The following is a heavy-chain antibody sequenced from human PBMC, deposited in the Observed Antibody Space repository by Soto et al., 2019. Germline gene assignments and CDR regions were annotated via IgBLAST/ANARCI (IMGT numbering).Heavy chain of an antibody. V-gene: IGHV4-59*01. CDR1: GGSISSYY. J-gene: IGHJ4*02. D-gene: IGHD3-10*01. Sequence: SETLSLTCTVSGGSISSYYWSWIRQPPGKGLEWIGYIYYSGSTNYNPSLKSRVTLSVDTSKNQFSLKLSSVTAADTAVYYCARELITMVRGVRHRLFDYWGQGTLVTVSS. CDR2: IYYSGST. CDR3: ARELITMVRGVRHRLFDY.